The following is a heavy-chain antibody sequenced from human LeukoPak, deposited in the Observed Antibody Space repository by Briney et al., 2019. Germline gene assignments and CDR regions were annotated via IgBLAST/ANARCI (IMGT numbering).Heavy chain of an antibody. J-gene: IGHJ4*02. CDR3: AREYCSGGSCYGLGY. CDR2: INPNSGST. D-gene: IGHD2-15*01. CDR1: GYTFTGYY. V-gene: IGHV1-2*02. Sequence: GASVKVSCKASGYTFTGYYMHWVRQAPGKGLEWMGWINPNSGSTNYAQKFQGRATMTRATSISTPHMELRRLRSDDTAVYYCAREYCSGGSCYGLGYWGQGTLVTVSS.